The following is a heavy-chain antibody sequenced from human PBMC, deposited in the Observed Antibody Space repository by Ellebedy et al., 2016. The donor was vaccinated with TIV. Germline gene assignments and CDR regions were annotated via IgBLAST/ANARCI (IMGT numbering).Heavy chain of an antibody. J-gene: IGHJ4*02. CDR1: GGSISSYY. V-gene: IGHV4-34*01. CDR2: INHSGST. Sequence: SETLSLTCTVSGGSISSYYWSWIRQPPGKGLEWIGEINHSGSTNYNPSLKSRLTISVDKSKNQFSLKLSSVTAADTAVYYCARVRFGRTGFDYWGQGTLVTVSS. D-gene: IGHD3-10*01. CDR3: ARVRFGRTGFDY.